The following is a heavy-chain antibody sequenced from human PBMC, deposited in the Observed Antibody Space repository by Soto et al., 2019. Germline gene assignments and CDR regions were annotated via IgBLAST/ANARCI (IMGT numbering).Heavy chain of an antibody. V-gene: IGHV3-13*01. CDR2: AGPARYT. Sequence: EVQLVESGRNLVQPGESLRLSCRASGFPFSDYDMHWVRQVAGKGLEWVAVAGPARYTYSADFVKGRFTISREDGMNSIHLQRSDLRVGDTAVYYCARGIRFGGYYLESWGQGTPVTVPS. CDR3: ARGIRFGGYYLES. D-gene: IGHD5-18*01. J-gene: IGHJ4*02. CDR1: GFPFSDYD.